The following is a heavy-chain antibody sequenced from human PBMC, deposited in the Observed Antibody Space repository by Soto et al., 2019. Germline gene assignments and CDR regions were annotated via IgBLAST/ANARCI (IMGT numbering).Heavy chain of an antibody. J-gene: IGHJ6*02. Sequence: QVQLVQSGAEVKKPGSSVKVSCKASGGTVSTYTINWVRQAPGQGLEWMGGIIPMFGTANYAQKFQGRVTITADESTSTAYMELSSLRSEDTAVYYCARRYCISTSCHYYGMDVWGQGTTVTVSS. D-gene: IGHD2-2*01. CDR2: IIPMFGTA. V-gene: IGHV1-69*12. CDR3: ARRYCISTSCHYYGMDV. CDR1: GGTVSTYT.